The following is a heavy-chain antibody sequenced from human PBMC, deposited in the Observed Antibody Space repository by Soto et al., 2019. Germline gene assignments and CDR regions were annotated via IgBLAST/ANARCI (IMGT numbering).Heavy chain of an antibody. CDR1: GFTFSSYA. Sequence: QVQLVESGGGVVQPGRSLRLSCAASGFTFSSYAMHWVRQAPGKGLEWVAVISYDGSNKYYADSVKGRFTISRDNSKHTLYLQMNSLRAEDTAVYYCARGLYYDSSGYSNFDYWGQGTLVTVSS. V-gene: IGHV3-30-3*01. D-gene: IGHD3-22*01. J-gene: IGHJ4*02. CDR2: ISYDGSNK. CDR3: ARGLYYDSSGYSNFDY.